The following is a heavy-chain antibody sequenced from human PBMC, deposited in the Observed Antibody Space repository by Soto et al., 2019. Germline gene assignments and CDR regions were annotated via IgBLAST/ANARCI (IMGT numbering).Heavy chain of an antibody. CDR3: AKRPTGPYFDY. J-gene: IGHJ4*02. CDR2: ISGSGDST. D-gene: IGHD1-1*01. V-gene: IGHV3-23*01. Sequence: GGSLSLSWAASGCNFSSYAMSWVRPAPGKGLEWVSVISGSGDSTYYADSVKGRFTISRDNSKNTLYLQMNSLRAEDTAVYYCAKRPTGPYFDYWGQGTLVTV. CDR1: GCNFSSYA.